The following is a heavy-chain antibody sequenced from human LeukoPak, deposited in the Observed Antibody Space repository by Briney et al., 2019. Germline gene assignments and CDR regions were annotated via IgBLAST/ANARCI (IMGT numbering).Heavy chain of an antibody. CDR2: IYPGDSDT. CDR3: ARSYGSGSYGGAFDI. D-gene: IGHD3-10*01. V-gene: IGHV5-51*01. Sequence: PEESLKISCKGSGYFFTSYWIAWVRQMPGKGLEWMGIIYPGDSDTRYSPSFQGQVTMSADKSISTAYLQWSSLKASDTAMYYCARSYGSGSYGGAFDIWGQGTMVTVSS. CDR1: GYFFTSYW. J-gene: IGHJ3*02.